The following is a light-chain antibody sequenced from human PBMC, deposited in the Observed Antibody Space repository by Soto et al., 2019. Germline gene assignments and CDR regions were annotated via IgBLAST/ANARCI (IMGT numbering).Light chain of an antibody. CDR2: AAS. Sequence: DLQMTQSPSSLSASVGDRVTITCRTSQRISTYLNWYQQRPGKAPILLIYAASTLQSGVPSRFSGSGSGTDFTLTISSLQPEDFATYYCQQSYSSPPYTFGQGTKLEIK. J-gene: IGKJ2*01. V-gene: IGKV1-39*01. CDR3: QQSYSSPPYT. CDR1: QRISTY.